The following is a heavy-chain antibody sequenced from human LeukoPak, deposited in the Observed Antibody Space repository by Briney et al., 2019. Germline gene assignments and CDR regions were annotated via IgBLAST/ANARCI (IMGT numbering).Heavy chain of an antibody. CDR3: ARAVAGTTSRFDP. D-gene: IGHD6-19*01. CDR1: GYNFTGYY. Sequence: ASVKVSCKASGYNFTGYYMHWVRQAPGQGLEWMGRINPNSGGTNYAQKLQGRVTMTTDTSTSTAYMELRSLRSDDTAVYYCARAVAGTTSRFDPWGQGTLVTVSS. J-gene: IGHJ5*02. CDR2: INPNSGGT. V-gene: IGHV1-2*06.